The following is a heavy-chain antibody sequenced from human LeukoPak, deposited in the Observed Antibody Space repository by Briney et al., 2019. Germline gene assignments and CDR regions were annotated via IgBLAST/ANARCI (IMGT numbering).Heavy chain of an antibody. CDR1: GFTFSSYS. V-gene: IGHV3-21*01. CDR2: ISSSSSYI. D-gene: IGHD5-18*01. CDR3: ALAPVIGSGYSYGN. Sequence: MSGGSLRLSCAASGFTFSSYSMNWVRQAPGKGLEWVSSISSSSSYIYYADSVKGRFTISRDNAKNSLYLQMNSLRAEDTAVYYCALAPVIGSGYSYGNWGQGTLVTVSS. J-gene: IGHJ4*02.